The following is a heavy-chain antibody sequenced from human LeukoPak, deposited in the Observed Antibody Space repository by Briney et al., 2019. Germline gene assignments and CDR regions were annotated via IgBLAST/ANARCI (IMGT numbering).Heavy chain of an antibody. V-gene: IGHV3-7*03. Sequence: HAGGSLRLSCAASGFTFSNLWMSWVRQAPGKGLKWVANIKQDGSEKYYVDSVKGRFTISRDNAQNSLYLQMNSLRAEDTAIHYCATSTAAAGTDWGQGTLVTVSS. CDR3: ATSTAAAGTD. CDR2: IKQDGSEK. CDR1: GFTFSNLW. J-gene: IGHJ4*02. D-gene: IGHD6-13*01.